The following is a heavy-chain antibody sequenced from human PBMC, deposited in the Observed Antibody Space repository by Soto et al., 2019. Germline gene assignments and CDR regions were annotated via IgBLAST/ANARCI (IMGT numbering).Heavy chain of an antibody. CDR2: INHSGST. V-gene: IGHV4-34*01. J-gene: IGHJ4*02. D-gene: IGHD5-12*01. CDR3: ARGLSIRDGYNPCDY. CDR1: GGSFSGYY. Sequence: SETLSLTCAVYGGSFSGYYWSWIRQPPGKGLEWIGEINHSGSTNYNPSLKSRVTISVDTSKNQFSLKLSSVTAADTAVYYCARGLSIRDGYNPCDYWGQGTLVTVSS.